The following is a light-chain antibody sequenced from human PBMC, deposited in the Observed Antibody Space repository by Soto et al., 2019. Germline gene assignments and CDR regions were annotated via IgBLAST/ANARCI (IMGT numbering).Light chain of an antibody. Sequence: DIPMTQSPSTPSASVGDRATLPFRASQSLNNYLAWYQQKPGKAPKLLIYDASTLERGVPSRFSGTGSGTEFTLTISSLQPDDFATYYCQQYYRSSITFGQGTRLENK. V-gene: IGKV1-5*01. J-gene: IGKJ5*01. CDR2: DAS. CDR1: QSLNNY. CDR3: QQYYRSSIT.